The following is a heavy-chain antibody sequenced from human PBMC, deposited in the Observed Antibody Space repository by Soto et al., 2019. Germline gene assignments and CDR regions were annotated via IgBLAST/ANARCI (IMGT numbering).Heavy chain of an antibody. CDR3: ARFGRGDSYYGLDV. CDR1: GDSISSYY. D-gene: IGHD3-10*01. CDR2: VHYSGRT. J-gene: IGHJ6*02. Sequence: QVQLQESGPGLVKPSETLSLTCTVSGDSISSYYWSWIRQSPGKGLEWIGYVHYSGRTNYNPSLNSRVTISVDTSKNQFSLKLSSVTAADTAVYYCARFGRGDSYYGLDVWGQGTTVSVSS. V-gene: IGHV4-59*01.